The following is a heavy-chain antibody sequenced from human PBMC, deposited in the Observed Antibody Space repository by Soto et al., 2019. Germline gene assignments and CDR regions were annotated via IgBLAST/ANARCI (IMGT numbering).Heavy chain of an antibody. J-gene: IGHJ6*02. CDR1: GGSLSSSDSY. CDR2: VSCNDTS. V-gene: IGHV4-31*01. Sequence: SETLSLTCIASGGSLSSSDSYWSWNRQVPGTVLEWLGYVSCNDTSSYPPSLERLLPIPLDTSKNRFSLRLTSMTAADAAVYFCARERIVTVPAGRGTLYNYFGVDVWGQGTTVT. D-gene: IGHD3-10*01. CDR3: ARERIVTVPAGRGTLYNYFGVDV.